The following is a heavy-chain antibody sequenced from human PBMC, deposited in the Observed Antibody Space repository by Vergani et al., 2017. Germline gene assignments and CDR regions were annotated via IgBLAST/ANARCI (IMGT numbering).Heavy chain of an antibody. V-gene: IGHV3-21*01. CDR2: ISSSSSYI. J-gene: IGHJ6*02. D-gene: IGHD4-17*01. CDR3: ARDLRESVLTTVTTYGMDV. CDR1: GFTFSSYS. Sequence: EVQLLESGGGLVQPGGSLRLSCAASGFTFSSYSMNWVRQAPGKGLEWVSSISSSSSYIYYADSVKGRFTISRDNAKNSLYLQMNSLRAEDTAVYYCARDLRESVLTTVTTYGMDVWGQGTTVTVSS.